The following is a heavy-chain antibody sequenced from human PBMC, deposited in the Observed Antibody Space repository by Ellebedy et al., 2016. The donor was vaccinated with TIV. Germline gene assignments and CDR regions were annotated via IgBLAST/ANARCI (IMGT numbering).Heavy chain of an antibody. D-gene: IGHD2-2*01. V-gene: IGHV3-30*18. Sequence: GESLKISCAASGFTFSSYGMHWVRQAPGKGLEWVAVISYDGSNKYYADSVKGRFTISRDNSKNTLYLQMNSLRAEDTAVYYCAKARRPAANSHLVYYYMDVWGKGTTVTVSS. J-gene: IGHJ6*03. CDR2: ISYDGSNK. CDR1: GFTFSSYG. CDR3: AKARRPAANSHLVYYYMDV.